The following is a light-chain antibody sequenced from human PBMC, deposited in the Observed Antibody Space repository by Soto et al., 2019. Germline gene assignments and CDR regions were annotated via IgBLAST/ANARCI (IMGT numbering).Light chain of an antibody. Sequence: EIVLTQSPGTLSLSPGERATLSCRASRSVNSNLAWYQQKPGQAPRLLIYGASTRATGIPARFSASGSGTEFTLTISSLQSEDFAVYYCQQYNNWPSLTFGGGTKVEIK. J-gene: IGKJ4*01. CDR3: QQYNNWPSLT. CDR1: RSVNSN. CDR2: GAS. V-gene: IGKV3-15*01.